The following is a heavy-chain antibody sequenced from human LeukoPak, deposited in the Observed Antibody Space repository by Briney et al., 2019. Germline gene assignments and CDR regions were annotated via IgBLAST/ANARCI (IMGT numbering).Heavy chain of an antibody. CDR1: GYTFTSYG. V-gene: IGHV1-18*01. J-gene: IGHJ5*02. CDR3: ARDLAWGYVEQQLGWLDP. D-gene: IGHD6-13*01. CDR2: ISAYNGNT. Sequence: EASVKVSCKASGYTFTSYGISWVRQAPGQGLEWMGWISAYNGNTNYAQKLQDRFTMTTDTSTTTAYMELRSLRSDDTAVYYCARDLAWGYVEQQLGWLDPWGQGALVTVSS.